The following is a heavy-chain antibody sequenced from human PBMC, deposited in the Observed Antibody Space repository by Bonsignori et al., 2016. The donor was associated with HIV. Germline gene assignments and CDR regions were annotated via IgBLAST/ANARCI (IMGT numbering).Heavy chain of an antibody. Sequence: WIRQPQEGTGVDWVYLLQWEHQLQPSLKSRVTISVDTSKNQFSLKLSSVTAADTAVYYCARVDRGGYYYYYMDVWGKGTTVTVSS. J-gene: IGHJ6*03. V-gene: IGHV4-59*01. D-gene: IGHD3-16*01. CDR2: LLQWEH. CDR3: ARVDRGGYYYYYMDV.